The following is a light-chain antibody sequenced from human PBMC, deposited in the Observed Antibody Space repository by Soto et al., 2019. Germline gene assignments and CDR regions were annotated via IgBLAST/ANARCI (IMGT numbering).Light chain of an antibody. V-gene: IGLV2-8*01. J-gene: IGLJ2*01. CDR2: EVS. Sequence: QSALTQPPSASGSPGQSVTISCTGTSSDVGGYNYVSWYQHHPGKVPKLMIYEVSKRPSGVPDRFSGSKSGNTASLTVSGLQAEDEGDYYCSSHAGSNKVIFVGGTTLTVL. CDR3: SSHAGSNKVI. CDR1: SSDVGGYNY.